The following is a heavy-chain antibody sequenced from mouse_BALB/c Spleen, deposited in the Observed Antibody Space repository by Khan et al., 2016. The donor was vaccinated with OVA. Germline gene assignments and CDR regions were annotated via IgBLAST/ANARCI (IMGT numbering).Heavy chain of an antibody. CDR3: ARHEGNYVDYARDY. Sequence: EVELVESGGGLVKPGGSLRLSCAASGFAFSTYDMSWVRQTPERRLEWVTFISSSGITYYPDTEKGRFTISRDNAKNTLYLQMSSLRAEDTAMYYSARHEGNYVDYARDYWGQGTSVTVSS. CDR1: GFAFSTYD. J-gene: IGHJ4*01. CDR2: ISSSGIT. V-gene: IGHV5-12-1*01. D-gene: IGHD2-1*01.